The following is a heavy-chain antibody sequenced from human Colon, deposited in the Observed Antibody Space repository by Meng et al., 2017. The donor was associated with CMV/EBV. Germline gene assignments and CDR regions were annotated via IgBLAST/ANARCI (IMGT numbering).Heavy chain of an antibody. V-gene: IGHV3-23*01. CDR2: ISARSDST. CDR3: ARDSRYQGWFDR. CDR1: GFTFSTYW. J-gene: IGHJ5*02. D-gene: IGHD2-2*01. Sequence: GGSLRLSCAASGFTFSTYWMSWVRQAPGKGLEWVSAISARSDSTSYAVSVKGRFTISRDNSKNTLYLEMSTLRAEDTALYYCARDSRYQGWFDRWGQGTLVTVSS.